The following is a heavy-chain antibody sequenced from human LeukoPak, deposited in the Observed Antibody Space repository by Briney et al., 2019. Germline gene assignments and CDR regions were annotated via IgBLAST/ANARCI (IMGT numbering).Heavy chain of an antibody. J-gene: IGHJ4*02. Sequence: PGGSLRLSCAASGFTFSSYGMHWVRQAPGKGLEWVAVISYDGSNKYYADSVKGRFTISRDNSKNTLYLQMNSLRAEDTAVYYCARSGIAARPLDYWGQGTLVTVSS. D-gene: IGHD6-6*01. CDR2: ISYDGSNK. CDR3: ARSGIAARPLDY. CDR1: GFTFSSYG. V-gene: IGHV3-30*19.